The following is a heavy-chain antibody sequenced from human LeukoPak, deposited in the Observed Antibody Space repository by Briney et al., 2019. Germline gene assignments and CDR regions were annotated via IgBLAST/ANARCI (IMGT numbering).Heavy chain of an antibody. CDR3: ARDKILPDDIAAAHNWFDP. CDR2: TYYRSKWYN. V-gene: IGHV6-1*01. CDR1: GDSVSSNSAA. J-gene: IGHJ5*02. Sequence: SQTLSLTCAISGDSVSSNSAAWNWIRQSPSRGLEWLGRTYYRSKWYNDYAVSVKSRITINPDTSKNQFSLQLNSVTPEDTAVYYCARDKILPDDIAAAHNWFDPWGQGALVTVSS. D-gene: IGHD6-13*01.